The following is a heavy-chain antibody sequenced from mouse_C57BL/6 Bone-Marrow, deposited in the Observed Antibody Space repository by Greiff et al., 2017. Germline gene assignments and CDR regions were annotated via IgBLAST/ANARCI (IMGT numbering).Heavy chain of an antibody. V-gene: IGHV1-81*01. CDR2: IYPRSGNT. J-gene: IGHJ4*01. CDR3: ARYLTTVVAPKNYAMDD. D-gene: IGHD1-1*01. Sequence: QVQLQQSGAELARPGASVKLSCKASGYTFTSYGISWVKQRTGQGLEWIGEIYPRSGNTYYNEKFKGKDTLTADKSSSTAYMELRSLTSEDSAVSFCARYLTTVVAPKNYAMDDGGTGTSVTVSS. CDR1: GYTFTSYG.